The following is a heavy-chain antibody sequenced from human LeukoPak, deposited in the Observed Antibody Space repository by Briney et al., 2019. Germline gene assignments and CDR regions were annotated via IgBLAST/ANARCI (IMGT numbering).Heavy chain of an antibody. J-gene: IGHJ4*02. V-gene: IGHV1-18*01. D-gene: IGHD3-22*01. CDR1: GYTFTSYG. CDR2: ISAYNGNT. Sequence: ASVKVSCKASGYTFTSYGISWVRQAPGQGLKWMGWISAYNGNTNYAQKLQGRVTMTTDTSTSTAYMELRSLRSDDTAVYYCARDFAYYDSSGYLRFDYWGQGTLVTVSS. CDR3: ARDFAYYDSSGYLRFDY.